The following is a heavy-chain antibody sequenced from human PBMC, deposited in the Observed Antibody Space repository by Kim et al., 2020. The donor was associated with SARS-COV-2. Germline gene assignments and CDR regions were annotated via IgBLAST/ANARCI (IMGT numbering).Heavy chain of an antibody. CDR3: ARGRGGVPDDY. CDR2: T. V-gene: IGHV1-3*01. D-gene: IGHD2-8*01. Sequence: TKYSQKFQGRVTITRDTSASTAYMELSSLRSEDTAVYYCARGRGGVPDDYWGQGTLVTVSS. J-gene: IGHJ4*02.